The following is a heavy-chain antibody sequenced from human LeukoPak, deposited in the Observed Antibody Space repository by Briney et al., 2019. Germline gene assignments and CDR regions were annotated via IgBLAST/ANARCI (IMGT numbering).Heavy chain of an antibody. D-gene: IGHD3-16*01. CDR2: ISYDGSNK. CDR1: GFTFSSYA. CDR3: ARDRAPVGGFLDAFDI. V-gene: IGHV3-30*04. J-gene: IGHJ3*02. Sequence: GGSLRLSCAASGFTFSSYAMHWVRQAPGKGLEWVAVISYDGSNKYYADSVKGRFTISRDNSKNTLYLQMNSLRAEDTAVYYCARDRAPVGGFLDAFDIWGQGTMVTVSS.